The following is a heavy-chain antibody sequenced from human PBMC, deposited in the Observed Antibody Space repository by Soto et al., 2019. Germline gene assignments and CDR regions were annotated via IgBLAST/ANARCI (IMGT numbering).Heavy chain of an antibody. J-gene: IGHJ4*02. CDR2: ISGSGGST. V-gene: IGHV3-23*01. CDR1: GFTFSSYA. D-gene: IGHD3-10*01. Sequence: GGSLRLSCAASGFTFSSYAMSWVRQAPGKGLEWVSAISGSGGSTYYADSVKGRFTISRDNSKNTLYLQMNSLRAEDTAVYYCAKDRPPPKLLWFGELSQSYFDYWGQGTLVTVSS. CDR3: AKDRPPPKLLWFGELSQSYFDY.